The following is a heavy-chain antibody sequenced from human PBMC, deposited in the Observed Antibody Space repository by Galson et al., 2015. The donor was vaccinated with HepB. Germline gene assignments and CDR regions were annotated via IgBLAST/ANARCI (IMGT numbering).Heavy chain of an antibody. V-gene: IGHV3-7*03. Sequence: SLRPSCAVSGFTYNYYWMSWVRQAPGRGLEWVANIKQDGSEKYYVDSVEGRFPVSRDNAKKTLYLDMNALSVEDTAVYYCARGWDTDVTSNFDYWGQGALVTVSS. CDR1: GFTYNYYW. CDR2: IKQDGSEK. D-gene: IGHD5-18*01. J-gene: IGHJ4*02. CDR3: ARGWDTDVTSNFDY.